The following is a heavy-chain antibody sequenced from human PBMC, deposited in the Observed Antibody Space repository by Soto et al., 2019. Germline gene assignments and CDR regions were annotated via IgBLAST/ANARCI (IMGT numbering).Heavy chain of an antibody. J-gene: IGHJ6*02. CDR3: ARGSILGSEGGGNYYYYYGMDV. CDR1: GGSFSGYY. V-gene: IGHV4-34*01. Sequence: SETLSLTCAVYGGSFSGYYWSWIRQPPGKGLEWIGEINHSGSTNYNPSLKSRVTISVDTSKNQFSLKLSSVTAADTAVYYCARGSILGSEGGGNYYYYYGMDVWGQGTTVTVSS. CDR2: INHSGST. D-gene: IGHD3-9*01.